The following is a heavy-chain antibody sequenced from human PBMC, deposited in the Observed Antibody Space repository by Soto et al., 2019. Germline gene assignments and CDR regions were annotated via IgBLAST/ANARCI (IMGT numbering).Heavy chain of an antibody. V-gene: IGHV1-69*01. D-gene: IGHD2-2*01. CDR2: IIPIFGTA. J-gene: IGHJ6*02. CDR1: GGTFSSYA. CDR3: ARAVSGYCSSTSCFFDNGMDV. Sequence: QVQLVQSGAEVKKPGSSVKVSCKASGGTFSSYAISWVRQAPGQGLEWMGGIIPIFGTANYAQKFQGRVTITADESTGTAYMELSSLRSEDTAVYYCARAVSGYCSSTSCFFDNGMDVWGQGTTVTVSS.